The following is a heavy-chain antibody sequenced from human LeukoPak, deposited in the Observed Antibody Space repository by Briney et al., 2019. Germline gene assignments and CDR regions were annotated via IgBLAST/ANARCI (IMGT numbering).Heavy chain of an antibody. CDR1: GYTFTSYY. Sequence: ASVKVSCKASGYTFTSYYVHWVRQAPGQGPEWMGIINPSGGATRYAQKFQGRVTMTRDMTTSTVYMDLSSLRSDDTALYYCARDRDRSGSDLFDYWGRGTLVTVSS. CDR3: ARDRDRSGSDLFDY. J-gene: IGHJ4*02. CDR2: INPSGGAT. V-gene: IGHV1-46*01. D-gene: IGHD3-22*01.